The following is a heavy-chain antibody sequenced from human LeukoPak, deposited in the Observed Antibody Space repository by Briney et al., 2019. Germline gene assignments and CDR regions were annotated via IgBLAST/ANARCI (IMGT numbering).Heavy chain of an antibody. J-gene: IGHJ3*01. D-gene: IGHD4-23*01. CDR1: GITFSSYW. V-gene: IGHV3-74*01. CDR2: IDPDDSGS. Sequence: LPGGSLRLSCAASGITFSSYWMHWVRQAPGEGLVWVSRIDPDDSGSTYADSVKGRFTISRDNAKNTLWLQMNSLRADDTAVYYCAGVRAGGNRAFDVWGQGTVVAVSS. CDR3: AGVRAGGNRAFDV.